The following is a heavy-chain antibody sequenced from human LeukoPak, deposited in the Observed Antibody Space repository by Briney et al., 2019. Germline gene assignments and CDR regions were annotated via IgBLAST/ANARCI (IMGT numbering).Heavy chain of an antibody. Sequence: GASVKVSCKASGDTLKTYGVSWVRQAPGQGLEWMGWIRESNGDTHYAQNLHDRVTMTTETSTRTAYMELRSLTSDDTAVYYCARDQGFGVHAALYWGQGTLVTVSS. CDR3: ARDQGFGVHAALY. J-gene: IGHJ4*02. CDR1: GDTLKTYG. D-gene: IGHD5/OR15-5a*01. CDR2: IRESNGDT. V-gene: IGHV1-18*01.